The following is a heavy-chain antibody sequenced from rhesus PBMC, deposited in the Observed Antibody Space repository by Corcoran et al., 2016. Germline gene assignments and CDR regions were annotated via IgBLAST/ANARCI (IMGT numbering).Heavy chain of an antibody. CDR3: SRRYYGDY. CDR1: GGPISDSYY. Sequence: QVQLQESGPGLVKPSETLSLTCAVSGGPISDSYYWNWVRQPPGKGLEWVGNIYGAATFSTPSLQSLVTISKDPSKSQLFLILSSVTAAATAVYYCSRRYYGDYWGQGVLVTVSS. J-gene: IGHJ4*01. D-gene: IGHD3-28*01. V-gene: IGHV4S9*01. CDR2: IYGAAT.